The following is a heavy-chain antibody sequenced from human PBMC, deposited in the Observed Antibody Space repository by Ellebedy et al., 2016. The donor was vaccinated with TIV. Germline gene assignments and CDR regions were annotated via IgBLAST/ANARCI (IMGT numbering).Heavy chain of an antibody. CDR3: AKEHGPGVKLTDYGMDV. Sequence: GESLKISCVASGFTFTNYAMNWVRQPPGKGLEWVSGISNSGVSTSYADSVSGRFTISRDNSKSTVFLQMNSLRADDTAIYYCAKEHGPGVKLTDYGMDVWGRGTTVTVPS. CDR1: GFTFTNYA. J-gene: IGHJ6*02. CDR2: ISNSGVST. D-gene: IGHD2-21*01. V-gene: IGHV3-23*01.